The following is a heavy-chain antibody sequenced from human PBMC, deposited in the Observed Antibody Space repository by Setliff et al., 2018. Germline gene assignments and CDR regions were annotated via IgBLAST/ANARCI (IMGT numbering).Heavy chain of an antibody. CDR2: FDPEDGER. CDR1: GSTVTESS. D-gene: IGHD3-22*01. CDR3: VREGVDSRSSTDYRYYMDV. J-gene: IGHJ6*03. V-gene: IGHV1-24*01. Sequence: GASVKVSCKVSGSTVTESSMHWVRQAPGKGLEWMGGFDPEDGERIYAQHFQGRLTMTEDTSTDTAYMELSSLRSDDTAVYYCVREGVDSRSSTDYRYYMDVWGEGTMVTVSS.